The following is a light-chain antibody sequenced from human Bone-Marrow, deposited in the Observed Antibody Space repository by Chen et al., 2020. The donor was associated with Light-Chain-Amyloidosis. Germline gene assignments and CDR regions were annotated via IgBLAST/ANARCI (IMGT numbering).Light chain of an antibody. CDR1: RSNVGANG. CDR3: APWDDRLNGWV. CDR2: DTN. J-gene: IGLJ3*02. V-gene: IGLV1-44*01. Sequence: QSVLTQPPSASGTPGQRVTISCSGGRSNVGANGVNWYQQLPGAAPKVLIFDTNRRPSGVPDRFSGSKSGTSASLAISDLQSEDEAHYYCAPWDDRLNGWVFGGGTRLTVL.